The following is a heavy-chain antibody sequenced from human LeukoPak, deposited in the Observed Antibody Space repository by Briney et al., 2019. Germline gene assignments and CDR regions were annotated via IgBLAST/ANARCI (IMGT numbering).Heavy chain of an antibody. D-gene: IGHD1-26*01. J-gene: IGHJ6*03. Sequence: PSETLSLTCTVSGGSISSGSNYWSWIRQPAGKGLEWIGRIYTSGSTNYNPSLKSRVTISVDTSKNQFSLKLSSVTAADTAVYYCARAWATYNYYYMDVWGKGTTVTVSS. V-gene: IGHV4-61*02. CDR2: IYTSGST. CDR3: ARAWATYNYYYMDV. CDR1: GGSISSGSNY.